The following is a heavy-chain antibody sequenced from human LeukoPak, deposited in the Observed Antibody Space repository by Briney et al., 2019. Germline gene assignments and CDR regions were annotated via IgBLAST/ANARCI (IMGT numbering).Heavy chain of an antibody. V-gene: IGHV1-69*06. D-gene: IGHD6-19*01. Sequence: SVKVSCKASRGTFSNYAISWVRQAPGQGLEWMGGIIPIFGTANYAQKFQGRVTITADKSTSTAYMELSSLRSEDTAVYYCARDETVAVTDRNYYYYMDVWGKGTTVTVSS. CDR3: ARDETVAVTDRNYYYYMDV. J-gene: IGHJ6*03. CDR1: RGTFSNYA. CDR2: IIPIFGTA.